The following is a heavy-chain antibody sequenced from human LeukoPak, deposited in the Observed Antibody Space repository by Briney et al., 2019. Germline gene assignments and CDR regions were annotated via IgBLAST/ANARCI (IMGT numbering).Heavy chain of an antibody. CDR1: GYSISSAYY. D-gene: IGHD1-26*01. Sequence: SETLSLTCTVSGYSISSAYYWGWIRQPPGEGLEWIGSIYHRGSTYCNLSLKSRVTISVDTSKNQFSLKLSSVTAADTAMYYCARAPLPEDYFDYWGQGTLVTVSS. CDR3: ARAPLPEDYFDY. V-gene: IGHV4-38-2*02. J-gene: IGHJ4*02. CDR2: IYHRGST.